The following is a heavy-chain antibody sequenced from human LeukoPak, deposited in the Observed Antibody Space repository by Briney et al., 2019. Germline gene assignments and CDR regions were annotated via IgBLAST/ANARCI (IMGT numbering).Heavy chain of an antibody. D-gene: IGHD3-10*01. Sequence: GGSLRLSCVVSGFSISSHAMSWVRQAPGTGLDWVSSITAGAGSTYYADSVKGRFTISRDNSKNTLYLQMNSLRAEDTAVYYCAKDRIFYGSESYWGQGTLVTVSS. CDR3: AKDRIFYGSESY. J-gene: IGHJ4*02. CDR2: ITAGAGST. CDR1: GFSISSHA. V-gene: IGHV3-23*01.